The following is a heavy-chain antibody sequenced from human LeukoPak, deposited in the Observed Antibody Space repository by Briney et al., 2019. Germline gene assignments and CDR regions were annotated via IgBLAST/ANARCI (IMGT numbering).Heavy chain of an antibody. Sequence: ASVKVSCKASGYSFTSYYMHWVRQAPGQGREWMGIINPSGGSTSYAQKSQGRVTMTRDTSTSTAYMELSSLRSEDTAVYYCARVRDPVYYDSSGYYFDYWGQGTLVTVSS. D-gene: IGHD3-22*01. J-gene: IGHJ4*02. V-gene: IGHV1-46*01. CDR3: ARVRDPVYYDSSGYYFDY. CDR1: GYSFTSYY. CDR2: INPSGGST.